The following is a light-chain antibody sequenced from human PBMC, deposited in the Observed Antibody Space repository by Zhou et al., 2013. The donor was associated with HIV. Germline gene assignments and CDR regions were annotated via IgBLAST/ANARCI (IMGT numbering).Light chain of an antibody. Sequence: AIQLTQSPSSLSASVGDRVTISCRASQGISSALAWYQQKPGKAPQLLISDASSLESGVPSRFSGSGSGTDFTLTISSLQPEDFATYYCQQFNSYPLTFGGGTKVEIK. J-gene: IGKJ4*01. CDR2: DAS. CDR1: QGISSA. V-gene: IGKV1-13*02. CDR3: QQFNSYPLT.